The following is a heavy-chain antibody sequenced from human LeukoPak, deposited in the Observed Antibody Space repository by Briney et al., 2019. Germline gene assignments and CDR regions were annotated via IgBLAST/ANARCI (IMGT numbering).Heavy chain of an antibody. CDR1: GSTFSSYA. Sequence: PGGSLRLSCAASGSTFSSYAMSWVRQAPGKGLEWVSAISGSGGSTYYADSVKGRFTISRDNSKNTLYLQMNSLRAEDTAVYYCAKGPYGDYVLSWFDPWGQGTLVTVSS. CDR3: AKGPYGDYVLSWFDP. J-gene: IGHJ5*02. V-gene: IGHV3-23*01. CDR2: ISGSGGST. D-gene: IGHD4-17*01.